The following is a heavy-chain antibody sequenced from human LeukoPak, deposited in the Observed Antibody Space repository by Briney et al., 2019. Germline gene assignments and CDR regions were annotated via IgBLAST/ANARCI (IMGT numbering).Heavy chain of an antibody. CDR1: GFPFSSYE. J-gene: IGHJ4*02. CDR2: ISSSGSTI. V-gene: IGHV3-48*03. CDR3: ARAPGGYSYGTPNFDY. D-gene: IGHD5-18*01. Sequence: PAGSLRLSCAVSGFPFSSYEMNWVRQAPGKGLEWVSYISSSGSTIYYAASVKGRFTISRDNAKNSLYLQMNSLRAEDTAVYYCARAPGGYSYGTPNFDYWGQGTLVTVSS.